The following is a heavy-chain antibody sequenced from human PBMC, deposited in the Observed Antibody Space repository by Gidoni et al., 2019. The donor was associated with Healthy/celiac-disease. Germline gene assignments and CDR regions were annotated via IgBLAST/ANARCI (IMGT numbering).Heavy chain of an antibody. J-gene: IGHJ3*02. CDR1: GYSFTSYW. CDR3: ASADYYDSSGLGAFDI. CDR2: IVPSYSYT. Sequence: EVQLVQSGAEVKKPGESLRISCQGSGYSFTSYWISWLRQMPGKALEWMGRIVPSYSYTNYSPSFQGHVTISADKSISTAYLQWSSLKASDTAMYYCASADYYDSSGLGAFDIWGQGTMVTVSS. V-gene: IGHV5-10-1*03. D-gene: IGHD3-22*01.